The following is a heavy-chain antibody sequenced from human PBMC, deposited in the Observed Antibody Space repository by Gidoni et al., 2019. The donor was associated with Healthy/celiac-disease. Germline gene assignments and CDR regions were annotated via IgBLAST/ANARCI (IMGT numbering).Heavy chain of an antibody. CDR1: GFTFRSDP. D-gene: IGHD3-9*01. J-gene: IGHJ4*02. Sequence: VQLLESGGGLVQPGGALRLSCAPAGFTFRSDPMSWVRQAPGKGLEWVSASEGSGGSTDYAESLKGRFTISRDNSKNTLYLQMNSLRAEDTAVYYCAKRGYDIVTGYYQPYYFDYWGQGTLVTVSS. CDR3: AKRGYDIVTGYYQPYYFDY. CDR2: SEGSGGST. V-gene: IGHV3-23*01.